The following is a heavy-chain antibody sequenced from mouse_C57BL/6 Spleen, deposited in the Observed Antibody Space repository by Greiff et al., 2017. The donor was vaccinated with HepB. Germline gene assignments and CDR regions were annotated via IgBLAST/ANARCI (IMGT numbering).Heavy chain of an antibody. Sequence: EVHLVESGPELVKPGASVKIPCKASGYTFTDYNMDWVKQSHGKSLEWIGDINPNNGGTIYNQKFKGKATLTVDKSSSTAYMELRSLTSEDTAVYYCARVQRAMDYWGQGTSVTVSS. CDR3: ARVQRAMDY. CDR1: GYTFTDYN. D-gene: IGHD6-1*01. V-gene: IGHV1-18*01. CDR2: INPNNGGT. J-gene: IGHJ4*01.